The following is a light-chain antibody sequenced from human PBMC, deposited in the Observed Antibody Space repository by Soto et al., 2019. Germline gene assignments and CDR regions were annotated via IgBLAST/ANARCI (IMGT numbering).Light chain of an antibody. CDR1: QSVPSDW. CDR3: QQYNTWRSIS. J-gene: IGKJ5*01. Sequence: EIVLTQSPGTLSLSPGERATLSCRARQSVPSDWLVWYRHKPGQAPRLLIYGASSRATGVPDRVSGSGSGTDFTLTINRLEPEDFAVYYCQQYNTWRSISFGQGTRLEIK. CDR2: GAS. V-gene: IGKV3-20*01.